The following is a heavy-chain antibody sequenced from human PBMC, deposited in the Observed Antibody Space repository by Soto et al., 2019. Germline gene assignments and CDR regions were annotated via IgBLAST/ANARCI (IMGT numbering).Heavy chain of an antibody. J-gene: IGHJ4*02. Sequence: QVQLQESGPGLVKPSETLSLTCTVSGGSVSSNSYYWSWIRQPPGKGLEWIGYIYYSGSTNYNPSLKSRVTISVDTCKNHFSLKLSSVTAADTAVYSCARAPYAVTLCGVGYYFDYWGRGTLVTVSS. D-gene: IGHD3-3*01. CDR1: GGSVSSNSYY. CDR2: IYYSGST. CDR3: ARAPYAVTLCGVGYYFDY. V-gene: IGHV4-61*03.